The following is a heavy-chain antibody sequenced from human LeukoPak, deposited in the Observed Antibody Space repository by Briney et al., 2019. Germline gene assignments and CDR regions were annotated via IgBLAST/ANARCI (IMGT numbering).Heavy chain of an antibody. V-gene: IGHV3-48*01. CDR3: AKGRDFLQQLVPDY. J-gene: IGHJ4*02. D-gene: IGHD6-13*01. CDR2: ISSSSSTI. CDR1: GFTFSTYA. Sequence: PGGSLRLSCAASGFTFSTYAMSWVRQAPGKGLEWVSYISSSSSTIYYADSVKGRFTISRDNAKYSLYLQMNSLRAEDTAVYYCAKGRDFLQQLVPDYWGQGTLVTVSS.